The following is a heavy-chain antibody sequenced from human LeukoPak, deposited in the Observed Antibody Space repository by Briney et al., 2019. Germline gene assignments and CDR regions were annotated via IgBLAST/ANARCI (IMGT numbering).Heavy chain of an antibody. D-gene: IGHD3-22*01. CDR3: ATEAYYYDSSGSDAFDI. CDR1: GYTLTELS. V-gene: IGHV1-24*01. CDR2: FDPEDGEK. J-gene: IGHJ3*02. Sequence: ASVKVSCKVSGYTLTELSMHWVRQAPGKGLEWMGGFDPEDGEKIYAQKFQGRVTMTEDTSTDTAYMELSSLRSEDTAVYYCATEAYYYDSSGSDAFDIWGQGTMVTVSS.